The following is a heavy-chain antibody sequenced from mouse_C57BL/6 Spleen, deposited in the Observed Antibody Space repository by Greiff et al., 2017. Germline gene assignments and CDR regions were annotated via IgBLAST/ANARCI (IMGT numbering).Heavy chain of an antibody. J-gene: IGHJ2*01. Sequence: QVQLQQPGAELVRPGSSVKLSCKASGYTFTSYWMHWVKQRPIQGLEWIGNIDPSDSETHYNQKFKDKATLTVDKSSSTAYMQLSSLTSEDSAVYYCARRSNGGYYVDDWGQGTTLTVSS. D-gene: IGHD2-5*01. CDR3: ARRSNGGYYVDD. CDR1: GYTFTSYW. CDR2: IDPSDSET. V-gene: IGHV1-52*01.